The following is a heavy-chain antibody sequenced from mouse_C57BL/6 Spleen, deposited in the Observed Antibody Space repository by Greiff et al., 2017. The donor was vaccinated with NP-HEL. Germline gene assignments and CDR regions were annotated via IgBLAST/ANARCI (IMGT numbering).Heavy chain of an antibody. CDR3: ASYYYGSSPSYYAMDY. J-gene: IGHJ4*01. Sequence: QVQLQQSGAELARPGASVKLSCKASGYTFTSYGISWVKQRTGQGLEWIGEIYPRSGNTYYNEKFKGKATLTADKSSSTAYMELRSLTSEDSAVYFCASYYYGSSPSYYAMDYWGQGTSVTVSS. V-gene: IGHV1-81*01. CDR2: IYPRSGNT. CDR1: GYTFTSYG. D-gene: IGHD1-1*01.